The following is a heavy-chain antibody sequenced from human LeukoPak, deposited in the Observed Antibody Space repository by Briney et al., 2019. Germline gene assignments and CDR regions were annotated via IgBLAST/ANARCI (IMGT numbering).Heavy chain of an antibody. Sequence: GGSLRLSCAASGFTLSTYGMHWVRQAPGKGLEWVAMISYDGNSKQYADLVKGRFTISRDNSKNALYLQMNSLRAEDTAEYYCAKDSNGWYQRGSNYFDYWGQGTLVTVSS. D-gene: IGHD6-19*01. V-gene: IGHV3-30*18. CDR3: AKDSNGWYQRGSNYFDY. J-gene: IGHJ4*02. CDR1: GFTLSTYG. CDR2: ISYDGNSK.